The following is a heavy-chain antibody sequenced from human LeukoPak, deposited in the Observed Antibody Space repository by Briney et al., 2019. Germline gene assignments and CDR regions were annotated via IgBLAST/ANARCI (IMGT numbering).Heavy chain of an antibody. V-gene: IGHV4-39*07. CDR3: ARDTYYYDSSGYLSFDY. CDR1: GGSISSSSYY. CDR2: IYYSGST. Sequence: PSETLSLTCTVSGGSISSSSYYWGWIRQPPGKGLEWIGSIYYSGSTYYNPSLKSRVTMSVDTSKNQFSLKLSSVTAADTAVYYCARDTYYYDSSGYLSFDYWGQGTLGTVSS. D-gene: IGHD3-22*01. J-gene: IGHJ4*02.